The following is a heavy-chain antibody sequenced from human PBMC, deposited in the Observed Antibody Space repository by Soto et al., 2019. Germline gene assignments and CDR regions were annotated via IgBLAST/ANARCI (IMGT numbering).Heavy chain of an antibody. V-gene: IGHV3-30-3*01. CDR1: GFTFSSYA. Sequence: GGSLRLSCAASGFTFSSYAMHWVRQAPGKGLEWVAVISYDGSNKYYADSVKGRFTISRDNSKNTLYLQMNSLRAEDTAVYYCARSAVVGATGAPYWFDPWGQGTLVTVSS. CDR3: ARSAVVGATGAPYWFDP. J-gene: IGHJ5*02. CDR2: ISYDGSNK. D-gene: IGHD1-26*01.